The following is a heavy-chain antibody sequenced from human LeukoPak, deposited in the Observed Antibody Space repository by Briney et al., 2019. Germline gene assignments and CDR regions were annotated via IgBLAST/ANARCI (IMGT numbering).Heavy chain of an antibody. J-gene: IGHJ4*02. CDR2: ISYDGTNK. V-gene: IGHV3-30*03. D-gene: IGHD2-2*02. CDR1: GFTFSTYG. CDR3: ATKSLIGYTDQ. Sequence: PGGSLRLSCAASGFTFSTYGMHWVRQAPGKGLEWVAVISYDGTNKYYADSVRGRFTISRDNSKNTLYAQMNSLRVEDTAVYYCATKSLIGYTDQWGQGTLVTVSS.